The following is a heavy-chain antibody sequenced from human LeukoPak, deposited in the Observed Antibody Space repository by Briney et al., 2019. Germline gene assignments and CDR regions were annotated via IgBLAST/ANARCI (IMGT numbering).Heavy chain of an antibody. V-gene: IGHV1-8*01. J-gene: IGHJ6*02. CDR1: GYTFTSYD. D-gene: IGHD6-13*01. Sequence: ASVKVSCKASGYTFTSYDINWVRQAPGQGLEWMGWMNPNSGNTGYAQKFQGRVTMTRNTSISTAYMELSSLRSEDTAVYYCARAGSSWVDYYYYGMDVWGQGTTVTVSS. CDR2: MNPNSGNT. CDR3: ARAGSSWVDYYYYGMDV.